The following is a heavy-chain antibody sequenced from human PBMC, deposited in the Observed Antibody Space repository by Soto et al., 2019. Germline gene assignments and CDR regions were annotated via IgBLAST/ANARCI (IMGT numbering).Heavy chain of an antibody. CDR2: IWSDASRE. Sequence: QVQLVESGGGVVQPGTSLRLSCAASRLTFSTYDMHWVRQSQGKGLEWVALIWSDASREFYADSVKGRFSISRDNSKNTLFLQMNGLRAEDTAVYYCAGEPKGGAYDMDVWGQGTTVTVSS. CDR3: AGEPKGGAYDMDV. CDR1: RLTFSTYD. D-gene: IGHD3-16*01. V-gene: IGHV3-33*01. J-gene: IGHJ6*02.